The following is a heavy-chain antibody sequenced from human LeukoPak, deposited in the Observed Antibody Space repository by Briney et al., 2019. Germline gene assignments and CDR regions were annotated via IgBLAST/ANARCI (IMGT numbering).Heavy chain of an antibody. CDR1: GFTFSGFD. CDR3: TRHYDILTGYYGGAFDI. Sequence: AGGSLRLSCATSGFTFSGFDIHWVRQASGKGLEWVGRIRSKANSYATAYAASVKGRFTISRDDSKNTAYLQMNSLKTEDTAVYYCTRHYDILTGYYGGAFDIWGQGTMATVSS. CDR2: IRSKANSYAT. V-gene: IGHV3-73*01. J-gene: IGHJ3*02. D-gene: IGHD3-9*01.